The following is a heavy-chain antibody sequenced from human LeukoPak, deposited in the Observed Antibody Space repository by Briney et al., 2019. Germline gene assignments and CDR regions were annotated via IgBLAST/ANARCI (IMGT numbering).Heavy chain of an antibody. CDR2: FYYTGST. CDR1: GGPMNSNLYY. J-gene: IGHJ4*02. D-gene: IGHD5-18*01. V-gene: IGHV4-39*01. CDR3: SRVYTAGWIPYAY. Sequence: SETLSLTRNVSGGPMNSNLYYWGWIRQPPGEGLEWIGSFYYTGSTYYNPSLKSRVTISADTSKNQFSLKLSSVAAADTAVYYLSRVYTAGWIPYAYWGQGTLVTVSS.